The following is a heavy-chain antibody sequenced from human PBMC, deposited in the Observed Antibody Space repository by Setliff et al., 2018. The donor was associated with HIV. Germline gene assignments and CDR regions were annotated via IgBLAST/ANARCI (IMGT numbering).Heavy chain of an antibody. CDR1: RGSIRSGTYY. Sequence: SETLSLTCTVSRGSIRSGTYYWGWIRQPPGKGLEWIGNMYYTGNTYHNPSLKSRVTISVDTSKNQFSLKLSSVTAADTAVYYCASSPIITNGYYFDYWG. V-gene: IGHV4-39*01. J-gene: IGHJ4*01. CDR3: ASSPIITNGYYFDY. CDR2: MYYTGNT. D-gene: IGHD2-8*01.